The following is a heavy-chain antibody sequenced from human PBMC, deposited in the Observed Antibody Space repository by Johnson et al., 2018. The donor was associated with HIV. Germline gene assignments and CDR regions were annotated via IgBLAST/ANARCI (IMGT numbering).Heavy chain of an antibody. CDR1: GFTFSSYG. D-gene: IGHD6-19*01. V-gene: IGHV3-30*02. J-gene: IGHJ3*02. CDR3: GQSGRWYSSDWYGVLDM. CDR2: IRYDGNNK. Sequence: QVQLVESGGGVVQPGRSLRLSCAASGFTFSSYGMHWVRQAPGKGLEWVAFIRYDGNNKYYADSVKGRFTISRDNSKNTLFLQMNSLRAEDTAVYYCGQSGRWYSSDWYGVLDMWGQGTMV.